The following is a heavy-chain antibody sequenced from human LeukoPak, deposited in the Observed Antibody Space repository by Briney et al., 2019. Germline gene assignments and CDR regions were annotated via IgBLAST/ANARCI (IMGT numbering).Heavy chain of an antibody. D-gene: IGHD6-13*01. CDR2: IYSGGST. V-gene: IGHV3-53*01. CDR3: VCSSWYGIDY. J-gene: IGHJ4*02. CDR1: GFTVSSNY. Sequence: GGSLRLSCAASGFTVSSNYMSWVRQAQGKGLEWVSVIYSGGSTYYADSVKGRFTISRDNSKNTLYLQMNSLRAEDTAVYYCVCSSWYGIDYWGQGTLVTVSS.